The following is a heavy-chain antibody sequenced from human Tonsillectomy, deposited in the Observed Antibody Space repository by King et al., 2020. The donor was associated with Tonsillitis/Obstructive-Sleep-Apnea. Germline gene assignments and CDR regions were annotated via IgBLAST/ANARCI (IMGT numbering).Heavy chain of an antibody. CDR3: AREPISQTGGDGMDV. D-gene: IGHD2-8*02. CDR2: IWYNGSNK. Sequence: VQLVESGGGVVQPGRSLRLSCAASGFTFSSYGMHWVRQAPGKGLEWVAVIWYNGSNKYYADSVKGRFTISRDNSKNTLYLQMNSLRAEGTAVYYCAREPISQTGGDGMDVWGQGTTVTVSS. V-gene: IGHV3-33*01. CDR1: GFTFSSYG. J-gene: IGHJ6*02.